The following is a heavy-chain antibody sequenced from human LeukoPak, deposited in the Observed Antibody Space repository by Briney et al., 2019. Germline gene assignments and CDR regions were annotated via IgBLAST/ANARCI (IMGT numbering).Heavy chain of an antibody. V-gene: IGHV1-69*04. CDR1: GGTFSSYA. J-gene: IGHJ4*02. D-gene: IGHD3-22*01. CDR3: ARSYYDSSGYGQSDY. CDR2: IIPILGIA. Sequence: PVKVSCKASGGTFSSYAISWVRQAPGQGLEWMGRIIPILGIANYAQKFQGRVTITADKSTSTAYMELSSLRSEDTAVYYCARSYYDSSGYGQSDYWGQGTLVTVSS.